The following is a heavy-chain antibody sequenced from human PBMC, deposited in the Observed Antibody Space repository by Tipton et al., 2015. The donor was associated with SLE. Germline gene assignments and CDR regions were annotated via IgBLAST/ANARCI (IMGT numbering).Heavy chain of an antibody. CDR1: GGSISSSSYY. J-gene: IGHJ3*02. CDR2: IYYSGST. D-gene: IGHD2-15*01. CDR3: ARAGYCSGGSCYRDAFDI. V-gene: IGHV4-39*07. Sequence: TLSLTCTVSGGSISSSSYYWGWIRQPPGKGLEWIGSIYYSGSTNYNPSLKSRVTISVDTSKNQFSLKLSSVTAADTAVYYCARAGYCSGGSCYRDAFDIWGQGTMVTVSS.